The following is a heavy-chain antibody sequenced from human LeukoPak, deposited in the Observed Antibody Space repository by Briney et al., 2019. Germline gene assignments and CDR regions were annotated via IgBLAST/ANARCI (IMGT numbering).Heavy chain of an antibody. CDR3: ARWGSETYNIEYFHH. CDR2: ISAYNGNT. J-gene: IGHJ1*01. CDR1: GYIFISYG. D-gene: IGHD1-1*01. Sequence: WASVKVSCKASGYIFISYGISWVRQAPGQGLEWMGWISAYNGNTNYAQKLQGRVTMTTDTSTSTAYMELSSLRSDDTAVYYCARWGSETYNIEYFHHWGQGTLVTVSS. V-gene: IGHV1-18*01.